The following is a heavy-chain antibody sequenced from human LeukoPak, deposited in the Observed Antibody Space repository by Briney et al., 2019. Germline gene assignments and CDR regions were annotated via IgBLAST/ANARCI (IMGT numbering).Heavy chain of an antibody. J-gene: IGHJ3*02. CDR3: ARDRPYYSYCFDI. Sequence: GGSLRLSCSASGFTFSSYAMHWVRQAPGKGLEWVSYISSSGSTISYADSVKGRFTISRDNAKNSLYLQMNSLRAEDTAVYYCARDRPYYSYCFDIWGQGTMVTVSS. V-gene: IGHV3-48*01. D-gene: IGHD2-21*01. CDR2: ISSSGSTI. CDR1: GFTFSSYA.